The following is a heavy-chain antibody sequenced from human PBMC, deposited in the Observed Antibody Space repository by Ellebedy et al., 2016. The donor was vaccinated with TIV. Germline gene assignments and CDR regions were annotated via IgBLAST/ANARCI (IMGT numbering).Heavy chain of an antibody. Sequence: GESLKISCAASGFTVSGDYMSWVRQAPGKGLEWVSIMDAGVNTHYPDPVKGRFTVSRDNSKNTLYLQMNSLRAEDTAVYYCAGGTYWGQGTLVTVSS. CDR2: MDAGVNT. CDR3: AGGTY. CDR1: GFTVSGDY. V-gene: IGHV3-53*01. J-gene: IGHJ4*02.